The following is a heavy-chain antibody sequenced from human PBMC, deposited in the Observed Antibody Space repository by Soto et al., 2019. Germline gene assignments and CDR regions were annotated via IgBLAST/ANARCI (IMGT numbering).Heavy chain of an antibody. CDR2: IYYSGHS. CDR1: GGSITDNRYH. J-gene: IGHJ4*02. CDR3: SRLTNPRPGDD. V-gene: IGHV4-39*01. D-gene: IGHD2-8*01. Sequence: QLQLQESGPGLVKPSETLSVTCTVSGGSITDNRYHWGWSRQPPGKGLEWVGTIYYSGHSYYNPSLKSRATPSMNSSKNQFSLTLSSVDAADTAVYFCSRLTNPRPGDDWGQGTLVIVSS.